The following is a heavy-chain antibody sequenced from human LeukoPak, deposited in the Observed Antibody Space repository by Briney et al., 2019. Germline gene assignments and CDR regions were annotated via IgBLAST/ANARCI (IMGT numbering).Heavy chain of an antibody. CDR1: GFTFSDDY. V-gene: IGHV3-11*06. CDR3: ATARDNYDISGFSALEY. CDR2: ISGGSRYT. J-gene: IGHJ4*02. Sequence: GGSLRLSCAASGFTFSDDYMSWIRQAPGKGLEWVAYISGGSRYTNYADSVKGRFTISRDNSKNTLYLLMDSLRAEDTGVYYCATARDNYDISGFSALEYWGQGTLVTVSS. D-gene: IGHD3-22*01.